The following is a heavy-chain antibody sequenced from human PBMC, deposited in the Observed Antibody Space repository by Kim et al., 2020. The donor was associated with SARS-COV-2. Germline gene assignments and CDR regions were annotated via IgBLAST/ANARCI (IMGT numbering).Heavy chain of an antibody. J-gene: IGHJ4*02. CDR3: ASNGIAARRTDY. Sequence: NYATEFQGRVTIAADESTSTAYMELSSLRSEDTAVYYCASNGIAARRTDYWGQGTLVTVSS. D-gene: IGHD6-6*01. V-gene: IGHV1-69*01.